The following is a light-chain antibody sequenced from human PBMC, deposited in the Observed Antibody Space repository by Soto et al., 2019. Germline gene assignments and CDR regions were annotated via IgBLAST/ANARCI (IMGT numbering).Light chain of an antibody. J-gene: IGKJ2*03. Sequence: DIQLTQSPSSVSASVGDRVTITCRASQDISIWLAWYQQKPGKAPNLLISAASRLQSGVPSRFSGSGSGTDFTLTITSLQPEDFATYYCQQASSLPHSFGQGTKVDIK. CDR1: QDISIW. CDR2: AAS. CDR3: QQASSLPHS. V-gene: IGKV1-12*01.